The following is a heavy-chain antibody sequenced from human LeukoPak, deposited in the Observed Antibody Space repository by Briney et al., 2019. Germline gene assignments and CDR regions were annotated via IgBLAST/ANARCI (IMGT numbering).Heavy chain of an antibody. CDR3: ARGAYYYYYMDV. CDR2: IYNSGST. CDR1: GHSISSGYF. J-gene: IGHJ6*03. V-gene: IGHV4-38-2*02. Sequence: TSETLSLTCTVSGHSISSGYFWGWIRQPPGKGLEWIGTIYNSGSTNYNPSLKSRVTISVDTSKNQFSLKLSSVTAADTAVYYCARGAYYYYYMDVWGKGTTVTVSS.